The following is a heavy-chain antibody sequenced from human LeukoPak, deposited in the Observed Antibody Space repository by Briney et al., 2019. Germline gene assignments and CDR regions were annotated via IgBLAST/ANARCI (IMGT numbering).Heavy chain of an antibody. CDR1: GFTFSSSA. J-gene: IGHJ4*02. CDR2: ISNNGGYT. V-gene: IGHV3-23*01. D-gene: IGHD3-3*02. Sequence: GGSLRLSCAASGFTFSSSAMSWVRQAPGKGLEWVSAISNNGGYTYYADSVQGRFTISRDNSKSTLCLQMNSLRAEDTAVYYCAKDIFIFGVVIPYYFDHWGQGTLVTVSS. CDR3: AKDIFIFGVVIPYYFDH.